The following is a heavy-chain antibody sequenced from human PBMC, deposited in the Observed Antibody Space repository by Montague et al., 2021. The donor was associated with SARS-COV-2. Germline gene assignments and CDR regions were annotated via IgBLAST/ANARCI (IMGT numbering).Heavy chain of an antibody. Sequence: SETLSLTCTVSGGSITNNIDYWAWIRQPPGKGLEWIGSIYYTGNTYYNPSLKSRVTISVVTSKNHFTLKLGSVTAAETAVYYCARLKRYFDSSGSTSAFDFWGQGTKVTVSS. CDR3: ARLKRYFDSSGSTSAFDF. CDR2: IYYTGNT. J-gene: IGHJ3*01. V-gene: IGHV4-39*02. D-gene: IGHD3-22*01. CDR1: GGSITNNIDY.